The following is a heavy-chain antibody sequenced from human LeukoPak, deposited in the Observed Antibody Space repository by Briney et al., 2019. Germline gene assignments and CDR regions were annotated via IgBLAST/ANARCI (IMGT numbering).Heavy chain of an antibody. D-gene: IGHD3-3*01. CDR2: IYTSGST. CDR3: AREPLWSGYSYYYYMDV. CDR1: GGSISSGSYY. J-gene: IGHJ6*03. Sequence: PSQTLSLTCTVSGGSISSGSYYWSWIRQPAGKGLEWIGRIYTSGSTNYNPSLKSRVTISVDTSKNQFSLKLCSVTAADTAVYYCAREPLWSGYSYYYYMDVWGKGTTVTVSS. V-gene: IGHV4-61*02.